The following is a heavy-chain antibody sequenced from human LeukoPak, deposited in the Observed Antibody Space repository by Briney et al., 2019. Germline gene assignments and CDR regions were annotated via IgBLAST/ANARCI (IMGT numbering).Heavy chain of an antibody. Sequence: GGSLRLSCAVSGFTFSSYAMSWVRQAPGKGLEWVSAISSSGGSTYYADSVKGRFTISRDNSKNTLYLQMNSLRAEDTAVYYCAKAAYCSSTSCSDEYYYYYYGMDVWGQGTTVTVSS. CDR2: ISSSGGST. J-gene: IGHJ6*02. CDR1: GFTFSSYA. V-gene: IGHV3-23*01. CDR3: AKAAYCSSTSCSDEYYYYYYGMDV. D-gene: IGHD2-2*01.